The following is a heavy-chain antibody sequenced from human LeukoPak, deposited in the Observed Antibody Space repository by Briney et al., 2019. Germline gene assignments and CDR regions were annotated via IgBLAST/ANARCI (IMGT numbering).Heavy chain of an antibody. V-gene: IGHV4-4*07. D-gene: IGHD2-21*02. CDR1: GGSISSYY. J-gene: IGHJ4*02. CDR3: ARVNCGGDCYLFDY. CDR2: IFTSGST. Sequence: KPSETLSLTCTVSGGSISSYYWSWIRQPAGKGLEWIGRIFTSGSTNYNPSLKSRVTMSVDTSKNQFFLKLSSVTAADTAVYYCARVNCGGDCYLFDYWGQGTLVTVFS.